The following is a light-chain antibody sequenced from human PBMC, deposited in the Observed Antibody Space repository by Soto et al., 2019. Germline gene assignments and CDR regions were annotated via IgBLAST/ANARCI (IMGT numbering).Light chain of an antibody. CDR1: QSIRSY. Sequence: DIQMTQSPSTLSASVGDRVTITCRASQSIRSYLAWYQQKPGKAPKVLIYKASSLKSGVPSRFSGSGSGTDFTLTISSLQPDDFATYYCQQYNNYPYTFGQGTKLEIK. J-gene: IGKJ2*01. CDR3: QQYNNYPYT. V-gene: IGKV1-5*03. CDR2: KAS.